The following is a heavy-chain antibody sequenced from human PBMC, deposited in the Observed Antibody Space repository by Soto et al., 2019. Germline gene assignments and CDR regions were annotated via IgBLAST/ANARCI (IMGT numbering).Heavy chain of an antibody. D-gene: IGHD2-21*02. CDR3: ARDPCGGDCYSSYGMDV. Sequence: EVQLVESGGGLVQPGGSLRLSCAASGFTFSNYWMSWVRQAPGKGLEWVANIKQDGSEKYYVDSVKGRFTISRDNAKNSLYLKMNSLRADDTAVYYCARDPCGGDCYSSYGMDVWGQGTTVTVSS. J-gene: IGHJ6*02. V-gene: IGHV3-7*01. CDR2: IKQDGSEK. CDR1: GFTFSNYW.